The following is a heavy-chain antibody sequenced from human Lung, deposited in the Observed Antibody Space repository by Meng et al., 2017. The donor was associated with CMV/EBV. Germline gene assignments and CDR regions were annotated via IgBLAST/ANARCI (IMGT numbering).Heavy chain of an antibody. J-gene: IGHJ4*02. V-gene: IGHV3-33*06. Sequence: GGSLRLSCAASGFTFRNVGMHWVRQAPGKGLEWVAVIWYDGSSKYYADSVKGRFTISRNNSKNTLFLLMNSLRAEDTAVYYCAKEDPKTVSFDYWGQGTLVTVSS. D-gene: IGHD4-11*01. CDR2: IWYDGSSK. CDR3: AKEDPKTVSFDY. CDR1: GFTFRNVG.